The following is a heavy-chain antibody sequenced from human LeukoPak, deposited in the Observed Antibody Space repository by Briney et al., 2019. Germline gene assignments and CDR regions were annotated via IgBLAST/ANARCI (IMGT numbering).Heavy chain of an antibody. CDR2: IYYSGST. J-gene: IGHJ3*02. CDR1: GGSISSGGYY. D-gene: IGHD3-22*01. V-gene: IGHV4-61*08. Sequence: PSETLSLTCTVSGGSISSGGYYWSWLRQHPGKGLEWIGYIYYSGSTNYNPSLKSRVTISVDTSKNQFSLKLSSVTAADTAVYYCARHQSDYYDSSGYDAFDIWGQGTMVTVSS. CDR3: ARHQSDYYDSSGYDAFDI.